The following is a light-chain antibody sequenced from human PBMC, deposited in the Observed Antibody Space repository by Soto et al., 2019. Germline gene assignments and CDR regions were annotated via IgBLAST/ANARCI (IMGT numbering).Light chain of an antibody. CDR2: AAS. CDR3: QQYYRWTQT. Sequence: EIVMTQSPATLSLSPGSRSIRSCRASQSLSLNLAWYQKKPGKAPRLLIYAASTRATGIPARLSGSGYGTELTLTISSMKSEDFEVYYCQQYYRWTQTFGHGTKVDIK. J-gene: IGKJ1*01. CDR1: QSLSLN. V-gene: IGKV3-15*01.